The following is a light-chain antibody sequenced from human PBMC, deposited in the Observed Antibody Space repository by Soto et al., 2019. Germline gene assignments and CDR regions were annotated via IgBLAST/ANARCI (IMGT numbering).Light chain of an antibody. J-gene: IGLJ2*01. CDR3: AAWDDSLSGNVV. V-gene: IGLV1-47*01. Sequence: QSVLTQPPSASGTPGQRVTISCSGSSSNIGSNYVSWYQQLPGTAPKLLIYRNNQRPSGVPDRFSGSKSGNSASLAISGLRSEDEADYYCAAWDDSLSGNVVFGGGTKVTVL. CDR2: RNN. CDR1: SSNIGSNY.